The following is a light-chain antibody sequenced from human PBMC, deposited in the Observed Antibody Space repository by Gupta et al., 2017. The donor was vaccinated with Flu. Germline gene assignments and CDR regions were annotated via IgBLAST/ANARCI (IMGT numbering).Light chain of an antibody. Sequence: PSSLSASIGDKVTITCRASRHITNYVNWYQQRPGKAPNLLIFAASSLQSGVPSRFSGSGSGTDFTLTIDRMQPEDFATYYCQQCDSTPRTFGQGTRVEVK. J-gene: IGKJ1*01. CDR2: AAS. V-gene: IGKV1-39*01. CDR3: QQCDSTPRT. CDR1: RHITNY.